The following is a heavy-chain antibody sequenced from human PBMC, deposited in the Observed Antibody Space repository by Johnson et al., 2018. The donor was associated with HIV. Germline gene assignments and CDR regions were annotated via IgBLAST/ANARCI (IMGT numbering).Heavy chain of an antibody. Sequence: VESVMGRFTISRDNAKNSLYLQMNSLGAEDTAVYYCARTYSTSSDDAFDVWGQGTMVTVSS. V-gene: IGHV3-7*03. J-gene: IGHJ3*01. D-gene: IGHD6-6*01. CDR3: ARTYSTSSDDAFDV.